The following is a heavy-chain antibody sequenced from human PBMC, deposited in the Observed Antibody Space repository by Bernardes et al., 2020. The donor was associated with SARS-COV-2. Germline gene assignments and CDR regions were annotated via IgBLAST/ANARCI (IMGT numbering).Heavy chain of an antibody. V-gene: IGHV4-39*01. Sequence: SETLSLTCTVSGGSISSSSYYWGWIRQPPGKGLEWIGSIYYSGSTYYNPSLKSRVTISVDTSKNQFSLKLSSVTAADTAVYYCARQYRSSNYYDSSGYRYPGAFDIWGQGTMVTVSS. J-gene: IGHJ3*02. CDR2: IYYSGST. CDR1: GGSISSSSYY. D-gene: IGHD3-22*01. CDR3: ARQYRSSNYYDSSGYRYPGAFDI.